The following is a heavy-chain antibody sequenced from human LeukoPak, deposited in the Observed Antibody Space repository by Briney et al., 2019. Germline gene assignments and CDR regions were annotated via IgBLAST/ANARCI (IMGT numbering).Heavy chain of an antibody. V-gene: IGHV3-30*18. D-gene: IGHD2-15*01. CDR3: AKGLAEGSGSTGSSILHF. Sequence: GGSLRLSCSGSGFIFSSYAMHWVRQAPGKGLEWVAVISYTGNNKDYADSVKSRFTISRDNSKSTLYIQMDSLRAEDTAVYYCAKGLAEGSGSTGSSILHFWGQGTLVTVSS. CDR1: GFIFSSYA. J-gene: IGHJ4*02. CDR2: ISYTGNNK.